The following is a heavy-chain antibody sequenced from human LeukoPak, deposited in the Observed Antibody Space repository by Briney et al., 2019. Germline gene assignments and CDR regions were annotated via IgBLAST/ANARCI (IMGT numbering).Heavy chain of an antibody. CDR3: AAHYYDSSG. D-gene: IGHD3-22*01. CDR1: GLTYSSYW. CDR2: IKQDGSEK. J-gene: IGHJ4*02. V-gene: IGHV3-7*01. Sequence: GGTLRLFCAASGLTYSSYWMSWARQAPGKGLEWVANIKQDGSEKYYVDSVKGRFTISRDNAKNSLYLQMNSLRAEDTAVYYCAAHYYDSSGWGQGTLVTVSS.